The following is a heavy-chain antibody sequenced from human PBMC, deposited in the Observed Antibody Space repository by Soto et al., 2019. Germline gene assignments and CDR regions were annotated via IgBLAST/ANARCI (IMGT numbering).Heavy chain of an antibody. J-gene: IGHJ6*03. CDR1: GFTFSSYW. CDR3: ARGFKRITIFGVVYYYYYYMDV. CDR2: INSDGSST. V-gene: IGHV3-74*01. D-gene: IGHD3-3*01. Sequence: EVQLVESGGGLVQPGGSLRLSCAASGFTFSSYWMHWVRQAPGKGLVWVSRINSDGSSTSYADSVKGRFTISRDNAKNTLYLQMNSLRSEDTAVYYCARGFKRITIFGVVYYYYYYMDVWGKGTTVTVSS.